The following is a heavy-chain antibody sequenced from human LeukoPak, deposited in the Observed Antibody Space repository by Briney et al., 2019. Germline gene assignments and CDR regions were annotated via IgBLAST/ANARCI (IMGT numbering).Heavy chain of an antibody. CDR2: IYHSGST. Sequence: PSETLSLTCAVSGGSISSSNWWSWVRQPPGKGREWIGEIYHSGSTNYNPSLKSLVTISVDKSKNQFSLKLSSVTAADTAVYYCATGYGSGSYLAFDIWGQGTMVTVSS. J-gene: IGHJ3*02. CDR1: GGSISSSNW. D-gene: IGHD3-10*01. CDR3: ATGYGSGSYLAFDI. V-gene: IGHV4-4*02.